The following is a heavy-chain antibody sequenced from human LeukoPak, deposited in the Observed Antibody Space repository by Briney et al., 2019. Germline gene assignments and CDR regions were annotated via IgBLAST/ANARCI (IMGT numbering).Heavy chain of an antibody. J-gene: IGHJ4*02. CDR1: GFTLSSYW. V-gene: IGHV3-7*03. CDR3: ARDGKIKQQLVGN. Sequence: GGPLRLSCAASGFTLSSYWMSWVRHAPGKGLEWVANIKQDGSEKYYVDSVKGRFTISRDNAKNSLYLQMNSLRAEDTAVYYCARDGKIKQQLVGNWGQGTLVTVSS. CDR2: IKQDGSEK. D-gene: IGHD6-13*01.